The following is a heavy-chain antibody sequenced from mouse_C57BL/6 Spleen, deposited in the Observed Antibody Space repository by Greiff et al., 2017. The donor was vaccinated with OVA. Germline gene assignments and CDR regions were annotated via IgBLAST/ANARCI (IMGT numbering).Heavy chain of an antibody. J-gene: IGHJ3*01. Sequence: QVQLKQSGPELVKPGASVKISCKASGYAFSSSWMNWVKQRPGKGLEWIGRIYPGDGDTNYNGKFKGKATLTADKSSSTAYMQLSSLTSEDSAVYFCARGLGSFAYWGQGTLVTVSA. CDR1: GYAFSSSW. CDR2: IYPGDGDT. D-gene: IGHD4-1*01. V-gene: IGHV1-82*01. CDR3: ARGLGSFAY.